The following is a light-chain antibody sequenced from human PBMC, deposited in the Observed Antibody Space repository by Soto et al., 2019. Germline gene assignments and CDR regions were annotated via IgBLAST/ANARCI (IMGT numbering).Light chain of an antibody. V-gene: IGKV2-30*01. CDR3: MQGTHWPLT. CDR2: KVS. CDR1: QSLVYSDGNTY. J-gene: IGKJ4*01. Sequence: VMTQSPLSLPVTPGEPASISCRSSQSLVYSDGNTYLNWFQPRPGQSPRRLIYKVSNRDSAVPDRFSVSGSGTDFTLKISRVEAEAVWVYYRMQGTHWPLTFGGGTKVDIK.